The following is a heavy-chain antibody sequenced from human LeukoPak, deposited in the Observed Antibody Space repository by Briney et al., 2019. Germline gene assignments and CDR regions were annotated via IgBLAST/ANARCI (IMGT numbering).Heavy chain of an antibody. J-gene: IGHJ4*02. CDR1: GFTFRSYV. V-gene: IGHV3-30*02. D-gene: IGHD6-13*01. Sequence: GGSLRLSCVASGFTFRSYVMHCVRQAPGKGLEWVACIRYDGSNKYYADSVKGRFTISRDNPKNTLYLQMNSLRAEDTAVYYCAKDRTAAGDYEDYWGQGTLVTVSS. CDR3: AKDRTAAGDYEDY. CDR2: IRYDGSNK.